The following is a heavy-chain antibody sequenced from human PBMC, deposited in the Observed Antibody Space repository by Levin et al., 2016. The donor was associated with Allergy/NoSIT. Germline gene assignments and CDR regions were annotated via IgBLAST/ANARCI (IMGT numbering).Heavy chain of an antibody. J-gene: IGHJ4*02. D-gene: IGHD2-15*01. Sequence: VRQAPGKGLEWVAFISNDAVTKYYSDSVRGRFTISRDNSKDTLNLQMNSLTAEDTAVYYCARDIWDSGDNRYFDYWGQGTLVTVSS. V-gene: IGHV3-30*03. CDR2: ISNDAVTK. CDR3: ARDIWDSGDNRYFDY.